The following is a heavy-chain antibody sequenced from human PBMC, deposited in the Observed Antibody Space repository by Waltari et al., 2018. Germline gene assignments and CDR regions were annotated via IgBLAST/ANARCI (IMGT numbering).Heavy chain of an antibody. J-gene: IGHJ4*02. D-gene: IGHD6-13*01. V-gene: IGHV3-53*02. CDR1: GFTVSSNY. CDR3: VSRRSNSWYFDY. Sequence: EVQLVETGGGLIQPVVSLRLSCADSGFTVSSNYMIWVRQAPGKGLECVSIIYGGGATYYADSVKGRFTISRDNSKNTLYLQMNSLRAEDTAVYYCVSRRSNSWYFDYWGQGTLVTVSS. CDR2: IYGGGAT.